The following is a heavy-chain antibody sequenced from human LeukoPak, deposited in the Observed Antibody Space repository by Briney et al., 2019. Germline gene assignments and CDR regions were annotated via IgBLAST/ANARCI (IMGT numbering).Heavy chain of an antibody. D-gene: IGHD3-22*01. CDR2: ISSSGSTI. CDR3: AKENSSGYYYFDY. J-gene: IGHJ4*02. V-gene: IGHV3-48*01. Sequence: PGGSLRLSCAASEFTFSSYSMNWVRQAPGKGLEWVSYISSSGSTIYYADSVKGRYTISRDNSKSTLYLQMNSLRAEDTAIYYCAKENSSGYYYFDYWGQGTLVTVSS. CDR1: EFTFSSYS.